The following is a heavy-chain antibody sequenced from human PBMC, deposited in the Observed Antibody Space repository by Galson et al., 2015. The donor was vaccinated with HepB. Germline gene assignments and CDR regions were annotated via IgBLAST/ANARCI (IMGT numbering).Heavy chain of an antibody. D-gene: IGHD4-23*01. J-gene: IGHJ4*02. CDR1: GFTFSSYS. CDR3: ARSYGGPYYFDY. CDR2: ISSSSTTI. Sequence: SLRLSCAASGFTFSSYSMNWVRQAPGKGLEWVPYISSSSTTIYYADSVRGRFTISRDNAKNSLYLQMNSLRAEDTAVYYCARSYGGPYYFDYWGQGTLVTVSS. V-gene: IGHV3-48*04.